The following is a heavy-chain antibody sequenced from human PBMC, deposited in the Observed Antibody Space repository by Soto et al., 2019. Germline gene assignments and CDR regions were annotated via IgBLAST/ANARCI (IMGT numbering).Heavy chain of an antibody. J-gene: IGHJ6*02. Sequence: QPGGSLRLSCAASGFTLSKYWMSWVRQAPGKGLEWVANIKQDGNDKYYSDSVKGRFTTSRDNSKNTVYLQMNNLRVEDTAVYYCAKEGVADKYYYYGMDVWGQGTTVTVSS. CDR3: AKEGVADKYYYYGMDV. D-gene: IGHD3-3*01. V-gene: IGHV3-7*01. CDR2: IKQDGNDK. CDR1: GFTLSKYW.